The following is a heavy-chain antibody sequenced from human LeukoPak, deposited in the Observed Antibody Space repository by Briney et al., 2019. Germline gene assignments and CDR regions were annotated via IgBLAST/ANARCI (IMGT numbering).Heavy chain of an antibody. CDR3: ARDGSESNNWFDP. CDR1: GGSISSGGYY. J-gene: IGHJ5*02. V-gene: IGHV4-31*03. Sequence: SQTLSLTCTVSGGSISSGGYYWSWIRQHPGKGLEWIGYIYYSGSTYYNPSLKSRVTISVDTSKNQFSLKLSSVTAADTAVYYCARDGSESNNWFDPWGQGTLVTVSS. CDR2: IYYSGST. D-gene: IGHD1-26*01.